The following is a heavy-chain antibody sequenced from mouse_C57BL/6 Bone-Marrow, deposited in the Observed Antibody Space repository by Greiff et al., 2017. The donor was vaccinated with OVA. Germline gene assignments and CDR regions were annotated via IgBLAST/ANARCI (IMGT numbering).Heavy chain of an antibody. V-gene: IGHV5-15*04. D-gene: IGHD1-1*01. CDR3: AGREVEGWFAY. CDR2: ISNLAYSI. Sequence: EVKLEESGGGLVQPGGSLKLSCAASGFTFSDYGMAWVRQAPRKGPEWVAFISNLAYSIYYADTVTGRFTIARENAKNTLYLEMSSLRSEDTAMYYCAGREVEGWFAYWGQGTLVTVSA. J-gene: IGHJ3*01. CDR1: GFTFSDYG.